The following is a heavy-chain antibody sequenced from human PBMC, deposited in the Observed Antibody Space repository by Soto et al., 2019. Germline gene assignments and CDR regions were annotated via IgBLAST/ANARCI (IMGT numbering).Heavy chain of an antibody. Sequence: QVQLVQSGAEVKKPGSSVKVSCKASGGTFSSYTISWVRQAPGQGLEWMGRIIPILGIANYAQKFQGRVTITGEHAASTAYRSGSSLRWGETPVYCRADPAGAGSGEYFHHWGQAALVTVSS. CDR1: GGTFSSYT. D-gene: IGHD3-10*01. J-gene: IGHJ1*01. V-gene: IGHV1-69*02. CDR2: IIPILGIA. CDR3: ADPAGAGSGEYFHH.